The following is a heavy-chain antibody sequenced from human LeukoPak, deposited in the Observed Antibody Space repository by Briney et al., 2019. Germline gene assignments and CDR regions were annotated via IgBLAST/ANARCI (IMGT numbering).Heavy chain of an antibody. J-gene: IGHJ4*02. CDR1: GYTFTGYY. CDR2: INPNSGGT. CDR3: ARADYYEGYFDY. V-gene: IGHV1-2*06. D-gene: IGHD3-22*01. Sequence: ASVKVSCKASGYTFTGYYMHWVRQAPGQGLEWMGRINPNSGGTNYAQKLQGRVTMTTDTSTSTAYMELRSLRSDDTAVYYCARADYYEGYFDYWGQGTLVTVSS.